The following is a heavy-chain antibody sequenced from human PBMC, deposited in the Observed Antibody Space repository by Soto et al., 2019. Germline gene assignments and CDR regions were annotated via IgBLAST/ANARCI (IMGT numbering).Heavy chain of an antibody. V-gene: IGHV4-4*07. CDR3: ARDHYSKGYYYYYGMDV. CDR2: IYTSGST. J-gene: IGHJ6*02. CDR1: VGSISSYY. D-gene: IGHD4-4*01. Sequence: SETLSLTCTVSVGSISSYYWSWIRQPAGKGLEWIGRIYTSGSTNYNPSLKSRVTMSVDTSKNQFSLKLSSVTAADTAVYYCARDHYSKGYYYYYGMDVWGQGTTVTVSS.